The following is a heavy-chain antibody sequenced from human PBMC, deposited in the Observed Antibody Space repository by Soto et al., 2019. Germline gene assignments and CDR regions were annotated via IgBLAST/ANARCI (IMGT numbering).Heavy chain of an antibody. CDR3: NRGSEYDFWGGYL. Sequence: QERLVQSGAEVRKPGSSVQVSCKVTGGTSTRYAINWVRQGPGRGLGWMGGIVPMFGTSKYAQKFQGRVTITADTSSKIAYMELRSLRSEDTAVYYCNRGSEYDFWGGYLWGQGTLVSVSS. D-gene: IGHD3-3*01. J-gene: IGHJ4*02. CDR1: GGTSTRYA. CDR2: IVPMFGTS. V-gene: IGHV1-69*06.